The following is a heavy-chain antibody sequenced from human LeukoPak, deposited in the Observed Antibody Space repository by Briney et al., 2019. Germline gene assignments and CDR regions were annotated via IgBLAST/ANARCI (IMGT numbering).Heavy chain of an antibody. D-gene: IGHD5-12*01. CDR1: GGSFSGYY. V-gene: IGHV4-34*01. J-gene: IGHJ5*02. CDR3: ARSGIVATKKLERDNWFDP. Sequence: SETLSLTCAVYGGSFSGYYWGWIRQPPGKGLEWIGEINHSGSTNYNPSLKSRVTISVDTSKNQFSLKLSSVTAADTAVYYCARSGIVATKKLERDNWFDPWGQGTLVTVSS. CDR2: INHSGST.